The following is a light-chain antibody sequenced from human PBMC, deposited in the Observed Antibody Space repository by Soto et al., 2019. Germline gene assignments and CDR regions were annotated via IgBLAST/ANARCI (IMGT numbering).Light chain of an antibody. CDR3: SLYTTSSTPSYV. J-gene: IGLJ1*01. CDR2: EVN. V-gene: IGLV2-14*01. Sequence: QSALTQPASVSGSPGQSITIPCTVTSFDVDDYNSVSWYQQPPGKAPKLIIYEVNNRPSGVSNRFSGSNSDNTASRTISGLQAEDEADYYCSLYTTSSTPSYVFGTGTKVTVL. CDR1: SFDVDDYNS.